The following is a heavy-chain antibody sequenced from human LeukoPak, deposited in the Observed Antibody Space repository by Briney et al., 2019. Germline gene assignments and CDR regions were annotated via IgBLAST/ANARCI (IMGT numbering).Heavy chain of an antibody. CDR2: ISGSGGST. CDR3: AKDRGTPQYYYHSSGYYDY. Sequence: PGGSLRLSCAASGFTFSSYAMSWVRQAPGKGLEWVSAISGSGGSTYYADSVKGRFTISRDNSKNTLYLQMNSLRAEDTAVYYCAKDRGTPQYYYHSSGYYDYWGQGTLVTVSS. D-gene: IGHD3-22*01. V-gene: IGHV3-23*01. J-gene: IGHJ4*02. CDR1: GFTFSSYA.